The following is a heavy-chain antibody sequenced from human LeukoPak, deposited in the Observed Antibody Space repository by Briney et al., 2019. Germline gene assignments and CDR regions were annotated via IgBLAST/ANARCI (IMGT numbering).Heavy chain of an antibody. CDR1: GGSISSYY. V-gene: IGHV4-59*01. CDR3: ATTMVRGVYYYGMDV. D-gene: IGHD3-10*01. J-gene: IGHJ6*02. Sequence: SETLSLTCTVSGGSISSYYWSWIRQPPGKGLEWIGYIYYSGSTNYNPSLKSRVTISVDTSKNQFSLKLSSVTAADTAVYYCATTMVRGVYYYGMDVWGQGTTVTVSS. CDR2: IYYSGST.